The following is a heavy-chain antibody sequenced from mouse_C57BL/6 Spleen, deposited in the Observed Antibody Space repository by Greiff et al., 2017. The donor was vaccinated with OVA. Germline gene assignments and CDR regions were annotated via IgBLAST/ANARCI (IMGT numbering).Heavy chain of an antibody. CDR2: IWRGGST. CDR3: AKNRLGRGGYAMDY. J-gene: IGHJ4*01. Sequence: QVQMKESGPGLVQPSQSLSITCTVSGFSLTSYGVHWVRQSPGKGLEWLGVIWRGGSTDYNAAFMSRLSITKDNSKSQVFFKMNSLQADDTAIYYCAKNRLGRGGYAMDYWGQGTSVTVSS. CDR1: GFSLTSYG. V-gene: IGHV2-5*01. D-gene: IGHD4-1*01.